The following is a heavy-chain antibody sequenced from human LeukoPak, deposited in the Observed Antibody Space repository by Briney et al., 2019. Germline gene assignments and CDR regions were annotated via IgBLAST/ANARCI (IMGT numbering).Heavy chain of an antibody. J-gene: IGHJ4*02. CDR1: GGSFSGYY. Sequence: KSSETLSLTCAVYGGSFSGYYWSWIRQPPGKGLECIGEINHSGSTYYNASLQSRVTISIDTSKNQFSLRLNSVTAADTAMYYCAKSGGYGLIDCWGQGTLVTVSS. V-gene: IGHV4-34*01. CDR2: INHSGST. CDR3: AKSGGYGLIDC. D-gene: IGHD1-26*01.